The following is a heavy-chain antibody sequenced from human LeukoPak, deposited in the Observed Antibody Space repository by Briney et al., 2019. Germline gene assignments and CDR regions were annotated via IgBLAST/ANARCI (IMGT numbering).Heavy chain of an antibody. V-gene: IGHV3-9*01. D-gene: IGHD6-19*01. CDR2: ISWSSGSI. J-gene: IGHJ3*02. CDR1: GFTFDDYA. CDR3: AKSKSDSSGWYEGAFDI. Sequence: GRSLRLSCAASGFTFDDYAMHWVRQAPGKGLEWVSGISWSSGSIGYADSVKGRFTISRDNAKNSLYLQMNSLRAEDTALYYCAKSKSDSSGWYEGAFDIWGQGTMVTVSS.